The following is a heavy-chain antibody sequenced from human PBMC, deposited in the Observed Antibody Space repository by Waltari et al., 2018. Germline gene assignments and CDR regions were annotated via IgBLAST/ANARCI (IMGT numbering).Heavy chain of an antibody. D-gene: IGHD3-16*01. CDR1: GGSISSSSYY. J-gene: IGHJ3*02. V-gene: IGHV4-39*07. CDR3: ARLIYDYIWGSYNDAFDI. Sequence: QLQLQESGPGLVKPSETLSLTCTVSGGSISSSSYYWGWIRPPPGQGLGWIGSIYYSGSTYYNPSLKSRGTISVDTSKNQFSRKLSSVTAADTAVYYCARLIYDYIWGSYNDAFDIWGQGTMVTVSS. CDR2: IYYSGST.